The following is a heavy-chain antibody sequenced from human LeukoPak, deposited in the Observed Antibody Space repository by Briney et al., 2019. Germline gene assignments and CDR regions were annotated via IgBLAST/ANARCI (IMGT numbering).Heavy chain of an antibody. D-gene: IGHD3-3*01. Sequence: SETLSLTCTVSGGSISSSSYYWGWIRQPPGKGLEWIGSIYYSGSTYYNPSLKSRVTISVDTSKNQFSLKLSSVTAADTAVYYCARHLPRYDLWSGYEHGTAAFDIWGQGTMVTVSS. J-gene: IGHJ3*02. V-gene: IGHV4-39*01. CDR2: IYYSGST. CDR3: ARHLPRYDLWSGYEHGTAAFDI. CDR1: GGSISSSSYY.